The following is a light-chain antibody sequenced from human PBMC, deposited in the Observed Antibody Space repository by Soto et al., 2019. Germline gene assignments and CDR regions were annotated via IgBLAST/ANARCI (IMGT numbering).Light chain of an antibody. CDR2: DNN. Sequence: QAVVTQSSSVSGTPGQRVTISCSGSSSNIGSNSVNWYQQLPATAPQLLIYDNNRRPSGVPDRFSASKSGTSVSLAISGLQSEDEGDYYCATWDDSLRVYVFGSGTQLTVL. J-gene: IGLJ1*01. V-gene: IGLV1-44*01. CDR3: ATWDDSLRVYV. CDR1: SSNIGSNS.